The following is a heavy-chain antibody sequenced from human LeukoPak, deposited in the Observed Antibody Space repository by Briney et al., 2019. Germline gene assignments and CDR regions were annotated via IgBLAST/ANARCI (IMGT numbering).Heavy chain of an antibody. CDR3: ARDRPRTHPYYYGMDV. J-gene: IGHJ6*02. V-gene: IGHV1-18*01. CDR1: GGTFINNA. CDR2: ISAYNGNT. Sequence: ASVTVSCKASGGTFINNAISWVRQAPGQGLEWMGWISAYNGNTNYAQKLQGRVTMTTDTSTSTAYMELRSLRSDDTAVYYCARDRPRTHPYYYGMDVWGQGTTVTVSS.